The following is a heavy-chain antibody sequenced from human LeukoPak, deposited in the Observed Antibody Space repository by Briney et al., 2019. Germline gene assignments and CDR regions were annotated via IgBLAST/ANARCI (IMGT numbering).Heavy chain of an antibody. V-gene: IGHV1-18*01. CDR2: ISAYNGNT. D-gene: IGHD3-3*01. J-gene: IGHJ6*03. CDR3: AREWFDFWSGALADYYYYYMDV. CDR1: GYTFTSYG. Sequence: ASVKVSCKASGYTFTSYGISWVRQAPGQGLEWMGWISAYNGNTNYAQKLQGRVTMTTDTSTSTAYMELRSLRSDDTAVYYCAREWFDFWSGALADYYYYYMDVWGKGTTVTVSS.